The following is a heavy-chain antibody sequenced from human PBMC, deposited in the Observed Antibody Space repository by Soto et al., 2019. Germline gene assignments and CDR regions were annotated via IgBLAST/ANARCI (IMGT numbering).Heavy chain of an antibody. CDR1: GFTFSSYA. CDR3: ARDSVMDV. CDR2: ISYDGSNK. V-gene: IGHV3-30*09. J-gene: IGHJ6*02. D-gene: IGHD6-25*01. Sequence: GGSLRLSCAASGFTFSSYAMHWVRQAPGKGLEWVAVISYDGSNKYYADSVKGRFAISRDNSKNTLYLQMNSLRAEDTAVYYCARDSVMDVWGQGTTVTVS.